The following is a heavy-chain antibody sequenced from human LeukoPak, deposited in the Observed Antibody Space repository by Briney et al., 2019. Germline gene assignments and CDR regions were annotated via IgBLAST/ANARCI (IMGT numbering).Heavy chain of an antibody. D-gene: IGHD3-16*01. CDR1: GYSFTTYW. CDR2: IYPADSTA. V-gene: IGHV5-51*01. J-gene: IGHJ4*02. Sequence: GESLKISCKASGYSFTTYWIGWVRQVPGKGLEWVGIIYPADSTARYSPSFQGQVTISADKSISTAYLQWSSLKASDTAMYYCARELMGGFDYWGQGTLVTVSS. CDR3: ARELMGGFDY.